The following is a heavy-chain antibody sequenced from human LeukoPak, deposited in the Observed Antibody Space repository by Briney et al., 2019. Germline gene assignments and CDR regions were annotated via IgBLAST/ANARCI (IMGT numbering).Heavy chain of an antibody. Sequence: GGSLRLSCAASGFTFSSDGMNWVRQAPGKGLEWVAVISYDGSNKYYADSVKGLFTTSRDTSKNTLYLQMNSLRAEDTAVYYCAKEKGDYGSGSYPLPFDYWGQGTLVTVSS. CDR2: ISYDGSNK. V-gene: IGHV3-30*18. J-gene: IGHJ4*02. CDR1: GFTFSSDG. CDR3: AKEKGDYGSGSYPLPFDY. D-gene: IGHD3-10*01.